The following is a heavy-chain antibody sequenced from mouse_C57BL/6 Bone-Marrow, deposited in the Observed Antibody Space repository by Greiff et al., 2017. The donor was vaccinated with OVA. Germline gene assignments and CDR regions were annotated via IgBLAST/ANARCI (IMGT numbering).Heavy chain of an antibody. CDR2: IYPGSGST. D-gene: IGHD3-2*02. V-gene: IGHV1-55*01. CDR1: GYTFTSYW. J-gene: IGHJ3*01. Sequence: QVQLQQPGAELVKPGASVKMSCKASGYTFTSYWITWVKQRPGQGLEWIGDIYPGSGSTNYHEKFKSKATLTVDTSSSTAYMQRSSLTSEDSAVYYCARSGQLSPTSYWGQGTLVTVSA. CDR3: ARSGQLSPTSY.